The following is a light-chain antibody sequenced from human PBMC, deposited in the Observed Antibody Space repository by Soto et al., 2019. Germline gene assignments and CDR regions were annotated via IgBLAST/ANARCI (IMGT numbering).Light chain of an antibody. V-gene: IGLV2-14*01. Sequence: QSVLTQPASVSGSPGQSITISCTGTSSDVGGYNYVSWYQQHPGKAPKLMIYDVSYRPSGVSDRFSGSKSGNTASLTISGLQFEDEADYYCASYKSGSSYVFGTGTKVTVL. CDR1: SSDVGGYNY. J-gene: IGLJ1*01. CDR2: DVS. CDR3: ASYKSGSSYV.